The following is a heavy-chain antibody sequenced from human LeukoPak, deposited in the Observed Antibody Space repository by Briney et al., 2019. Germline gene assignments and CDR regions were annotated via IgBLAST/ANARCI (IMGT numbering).Heavy chain of an antibody. D-gene: IGHD3-22*01. J-gene: IGHJ6*03. CDR2: ISVSGSST. Sequence: GGSLRLSCAASGFTLNTYAMNWVRQAPGKGLEWVSVISVSGSSTYYADSVKGRFTISRDNSKNTLYLQMNSLRAEDTAVYYCAKDVLNYYDSSGLQYYYYYMDVWGKGTTVTISS. CDR1: GFTLNTYA. CDR3: AKDVLNYYDSSGLQYYYYYMDV. V-gene: IGHV3-23*01.